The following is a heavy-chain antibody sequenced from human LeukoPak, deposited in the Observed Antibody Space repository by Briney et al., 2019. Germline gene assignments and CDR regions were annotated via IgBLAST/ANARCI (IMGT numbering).Heavy chain of an antibody. J-gene: IGHJ5*02. D-gene: IGHD5-12*01. V-gene: IGHV1-2*02. CDR1: GYTFTGYY. CDR2: INPNSGGT. CDR3: AISDIEATTGGGFDP. Sequence: ASVKVSCKASGYTFTGYYMHWVRQAPGQGLEWMGWINPNSGGTNYAQKFQGRVTMTRDTSISTAYMELSRLRSDDTAVYYCAISDIEATTGGGFDPWSQGTLVTVSS.